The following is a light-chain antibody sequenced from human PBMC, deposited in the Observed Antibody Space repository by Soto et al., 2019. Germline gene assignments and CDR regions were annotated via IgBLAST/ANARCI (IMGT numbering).Light chain of an antibody. J-gene: IGKJ1*01. CDR1: QGMSSS. Sequence: DIQLTQSPSFLSASIGVRVTITCRASQGMSSSLAWYQQKPGKAPKLLIYAASTLQSGVPSRFSGSGSGTEFTLTISSLQPEDFATYYCQQVKSYPVTFGQGTKVEIK. CDR3: QQVKSYPVT. CDR2: AAS. V-gene: IGKV1-9*01.